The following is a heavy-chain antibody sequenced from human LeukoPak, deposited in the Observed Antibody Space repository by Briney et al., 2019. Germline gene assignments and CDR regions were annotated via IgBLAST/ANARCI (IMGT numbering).Heavy chain of an antibody. Sequence: PSQTLSLTCTVSGGSISSGGYYWSWIRQHPGKGLEWIGYIYYSGSTYYNPSLKCRVTISVDTSKNQFSLKLSSVTAADTAVYYCARSESYVGWFDPWGQGTLVTVSS. CDR1: GGSISSGGYY. J-gene: IGHJ5*02. CDR2: IYYSGST. CDR3: ARSESYVGWFDP. D-gene: IGHD3-10*01. V-gene: IGHV4-31*03.